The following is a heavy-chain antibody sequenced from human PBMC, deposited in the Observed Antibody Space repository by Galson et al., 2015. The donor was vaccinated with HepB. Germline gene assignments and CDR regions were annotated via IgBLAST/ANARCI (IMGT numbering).Heavy chain of an antibody. V-gene: IGHV3-21*01. D-gene: IGHD6-19*01. J-gene: IGHJ3*02. Sequence: SLRLSCAASGFTFSSYSMNWVRQAPGKGLEWVSSISSSSSYIYYADSVKGRFTISRDNAKNSLYLQMNSLRAEDTAVYYCARDNREEVAGPNDAFDIWGQGTMVTVSS. CDR3: ARDNREEVAGPNDAFDI. CDR1: GFTFSSYS. CDR2: ISSSSSYI.